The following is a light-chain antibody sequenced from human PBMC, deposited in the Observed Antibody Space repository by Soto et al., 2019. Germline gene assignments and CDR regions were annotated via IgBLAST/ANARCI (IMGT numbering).Light chain of an antibody. CDR3: QQYNTYPIT. Sequence: DIQMTQSPPNLSASVGGIVTITCRASQIITNWLAWYQQKPGKAPRHLIYRASSLESGVPSRFSGSGSGTEFTLTISPLQPDDFATYYCQQYNTYPITFGQGTRLEIK. V-gene: IGKV1-5*03. J-gene: IGKJ5*01. CDR1: QIITNW. CDR2: RAS.